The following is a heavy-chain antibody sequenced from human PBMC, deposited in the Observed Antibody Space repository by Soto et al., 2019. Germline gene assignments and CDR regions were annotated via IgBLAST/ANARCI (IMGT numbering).Heavy chain of an antibody. D-gene: IGHD3-3*01. V-gene: IGHV3-74*01. Sequence: EVQLVESGGGLVQPGGSLRLSCAASGFTFSSYWMHWVRQAPGKGLVWVSRINSDGSSTSYADSVKGRITISRDNAKNTLYLQMNSLRAEDTAVYYCARVDYDFWSGYYAGWFDPWGQGTLVTVSS. CDR1: GFTFSSYW. CDR3: ARVDYDFWSGYYAGWFDP. J-gene: IGHJ5*02. CDR2: INSDGSST.